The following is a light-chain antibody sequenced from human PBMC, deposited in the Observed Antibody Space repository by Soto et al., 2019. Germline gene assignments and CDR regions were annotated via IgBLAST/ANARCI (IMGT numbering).Light chain of an antibody. CDR2: GAS. CDR3: QQYGSSSWT. CDR1: QSISSSY. J-gene: IGKJ1*01. Sequence: EIVLTQSPGTLSLSPGKRATLSCRASQSISSSYLAWYQQRPGQAPRLLIYGASSRATGIPARFSGSGSGTEFTLTISRLEPEDFAVYYCQQYGSSSWTFGQGTKVEIK. V-gene: IGKV3-20*01.